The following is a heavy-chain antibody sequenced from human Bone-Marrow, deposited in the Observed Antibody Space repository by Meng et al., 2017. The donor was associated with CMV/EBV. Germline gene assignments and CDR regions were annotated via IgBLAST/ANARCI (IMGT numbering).Heavy chain of an antibody. CDR1: GFTFSSYA. CDR3: ARAYCSSTSCYTFD. Sequence: GESLKISCAASGFTFSSYAMHWVRQAPGKGLEWVAVISYDGSNKYYADSVKGRFTISRDNSKNTLYLQMNSLRAEDTAVYYCARAYCSSTSCYTFDWGHGTLVTVSS. J-gene: IGHJ4*01. V-gene: IGHV3-30*04. D-gene: IGHD2-2*02. CDR2: ISYDGSNK.